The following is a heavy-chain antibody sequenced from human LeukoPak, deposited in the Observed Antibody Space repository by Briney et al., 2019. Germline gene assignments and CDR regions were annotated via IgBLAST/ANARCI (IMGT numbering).Heavy chain of an antibody. Sequence: PGRSLRLSCAASGFTFSSYGMHWVRQAPGKGLEWVAVIWYDGSNKYYADSVKGRFTISRDNSKNTLYLQMNSLRAEDTAVYYWGKVGLSIFDYWGRGTRVTVSS. J-gene: IGHJ4*02. CDR1: GFTFSSYG. V-gene: IGHV3-33*06. CDR2: IWYDGSNK. CDR3: GKVGLSIFDY. D-gene: IGHD5/OR15-5a*01.